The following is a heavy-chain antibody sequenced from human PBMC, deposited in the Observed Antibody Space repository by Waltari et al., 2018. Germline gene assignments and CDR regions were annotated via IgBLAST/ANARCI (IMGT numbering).Heavy chain of an antibody. V-gene: IGHV1-69-2*01. CDR2: IDPEDGET. CDR3: APLPGGSGQTFDY. CDR1: GYTFMDSF. D-gene: IGHD3-10*01. Sequence: EVELVQSGAEVKKPGATVKISCQASGYTFMDSFMHWVHQAPGKGLEWMGRIDPEDGETVYSEKFQGRVTITADTSTDTAYMELSSLTSGDTAVYYCAPLPGGSGQTFDYWGQGTLVTVSS. J-gene: IGHJ4*02.